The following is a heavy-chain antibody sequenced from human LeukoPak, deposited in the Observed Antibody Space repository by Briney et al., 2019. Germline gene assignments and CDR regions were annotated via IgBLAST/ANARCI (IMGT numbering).Heavy chain of an antibody. V-gene: IGHV1-69*13. J-gene: IGHJ6*03. CDR2: IIPIFGTA. CDR3: XXXXXXVTPGDYYYYMDV. D-gene: IGHD4-23*01. CDR1: GHTFTSYG. Sequence: GASVKVSCKASGHTFTSYGISWVRQAPGQGLEWMGGIIPIFGTANYAQKFQGRVTITADESTSTAYKELSSLRSEDTAVYYCXXXXXXVTPGDYYYYMDVWGKGTTVTVSS.